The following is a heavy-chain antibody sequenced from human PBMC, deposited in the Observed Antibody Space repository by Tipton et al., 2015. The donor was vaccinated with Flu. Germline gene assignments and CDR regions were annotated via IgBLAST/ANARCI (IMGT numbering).Heavy chain of an antibody. V-gene: IGHV4-39*02. CDR1: GGSISSSSYY. D-gene: IGHD2-15*01. J-gene: IGHJ4*02. CDR2: RYYGGST. CDR3: APKEVSCCSGGSCYAYYFDE. Sequence: TLSLTCTVSGGSISSSSYYWGWLRQPPGEGLEWSGSRYYGGSTYYHPSLKSRVTISVDTSKNHFSLKLSSVTAADTAVYYCAPKEVSCCSGGSCYAYYFDEWGQGTPGTVSS.